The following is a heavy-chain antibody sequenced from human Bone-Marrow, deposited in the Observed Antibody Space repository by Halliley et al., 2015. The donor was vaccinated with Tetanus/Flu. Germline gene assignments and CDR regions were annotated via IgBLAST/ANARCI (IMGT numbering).Heavy chain of an antibody. Sequence: TLSLTCSVSGASITFFYWSYIRQSPGKGLEWIGDVYYNGDTNYNQSLQSRVTISVDTSKNQFSLKLSSVSAADTAVYYCARGHRVSNGWGTYYNYGMDAWGQGTAVSVSS. D-gene: IGHD6-19*01. CDR1: GASITFFY. CDR3: ARGHRVSNGWGTYYNYGMDA. J-gene: IGHJ6*02. CDR2: VYYNGDT. V-gene: IGHV4-59*12.